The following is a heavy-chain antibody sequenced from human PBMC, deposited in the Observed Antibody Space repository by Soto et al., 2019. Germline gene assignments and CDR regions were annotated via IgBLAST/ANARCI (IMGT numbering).Heavy chain of an antibody. CDR3: ARSTRSSPYFDY. V-gene: IGHV5-51*01. D-gene: IGHD6-13*01. Sequence: PGESLNLSCQSPGYTFSNFWIGWLRQLPGKGLEWMGIIYPGDNETRYSPSFHGKVTISADRSINTPYRQWNSLEASDTAFYFCARSTRSSPYFDYWGQGALVTVSS. CDR2: IYPGDNET. CDR1: GYTFSNFW. J-gene: IGHJ4*02.